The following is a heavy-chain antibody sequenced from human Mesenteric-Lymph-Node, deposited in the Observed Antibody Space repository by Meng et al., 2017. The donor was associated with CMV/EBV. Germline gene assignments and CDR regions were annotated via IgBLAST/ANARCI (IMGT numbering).Heavy chain of an antibody. J-gene: IGHJ4*02. D-gene: IGHD5-18*01. CDR1: GFTFDDYA. V-gene: IGHV3-9*01. Sequence: GGSLRLSCEASGFTFDDYAMHWVRQAPGKGLEWVSGISWNSGSIGYADSVKGRFTISRDNAKNSLYLQMNSLRAEDTALYYCAKARVKIQLWLASLDYWGQGTLVTVSS. CDR3: AKARVKIQLWLASLDY. CDR2: ISWNSGSI.